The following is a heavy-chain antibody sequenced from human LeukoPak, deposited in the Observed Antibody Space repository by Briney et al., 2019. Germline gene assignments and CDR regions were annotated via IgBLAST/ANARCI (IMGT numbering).Heavy chain of an antibody. CDR3: ARDTTVASGMQF. CDR2: VGTTTT. D-gene: IGHD6-19*01. Sequence: SETLSLTCTVSGGSISTYSWTWVRQSPGKGLEWIGSVGTTTTNYSPALRSRVAISVHTSKNQFSLRLESVTTADTAVYYCARDTTVASGMQFWGQGALVTVSS. V-gene: IGHV4-4*07. J-gene: IGHJ4*02. CDR1: GGSISTYS.